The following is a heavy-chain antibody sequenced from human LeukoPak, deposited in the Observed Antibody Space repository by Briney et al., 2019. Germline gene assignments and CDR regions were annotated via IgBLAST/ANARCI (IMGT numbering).Heavy chain of an antibody. Sequence: GGSLRLSCSASGFTSSNYWMTWVRLAPGKGLEWVANIKQDGNEKFYVYSVKGRFTISRDNAKNSLYLQMNSLRAEDTAVYYCARDGDLYSYGFYYFDYWGQGTLVTVSS. J-gene: IGHJ4*02. V-gene: IGHV3-7*01. CDR1: GFTSSNYW. D-gene: IGHD5-18*01. CDR3: ARDGDLYSYGFYYFDY. CDR2: IKQDGNEK.